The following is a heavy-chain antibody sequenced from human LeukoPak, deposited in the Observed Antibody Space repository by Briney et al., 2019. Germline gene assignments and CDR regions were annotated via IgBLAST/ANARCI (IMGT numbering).Heavy chain of an antibody. D-gene: IGHD5-24*01. CDR3: ARITKMAIKFVDPTRGYFDY. CDR2: INPDSGGT. Sequence: ASVKVSCKASGYTFTGYYMHWVRQAPGQGLEWMGWINPDSGGTNYAQKFQGRVTMTRDTSISTAYMELSRLRSDDTAVYYCARITKMAIKFVDPTRGYFDYWGQGTLVTVSS. V-gene: IGHV1-2*02. CDR1: GYTFTGYY. J-gene: IGHJ4*02.